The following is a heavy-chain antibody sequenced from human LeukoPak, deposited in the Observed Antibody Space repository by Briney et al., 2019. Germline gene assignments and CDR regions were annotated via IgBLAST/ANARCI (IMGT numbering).Heavy chain of an antibody. CDR1: GFTFSSYA. J-gene: IGHJ4*02. Sequence: GGSLRLSCAASGFTFSSYAMSWVRRAPGKGLEWVSAISGSGGSTYYADSVKGRFTISRDNSKNTLYLQMNSLRAEDTAIYYCAKVPGSGWYYFDYWGQGTLATVSS. V-gene: IGHV3-23*01. D-gene: IGHD6-19*01. CDR2: ISGSGGST. CDR3: AKVPGSGWYYFDY.